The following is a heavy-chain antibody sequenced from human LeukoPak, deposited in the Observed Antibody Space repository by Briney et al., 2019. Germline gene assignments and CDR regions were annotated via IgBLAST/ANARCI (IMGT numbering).Heavy chain of an antibody. CDR1: GGSMSRYF. J-gene: IGHJ1*01. Sequence: SETLSLTCTVSGGSMSRYFWSWIRQSPGKGLEWIGNIYYSGGTNYNPSLKSRITISVDTSKNQFSLKLSSVTAADTAVYYCARRLLGYCSGGSCYSGYFQHWGQGTLVTVSS. CDR2: IYYSGGT. V-gene: IGHV4-59*12. D-gene: IGHD2-15*01. CDR3: ARRLLGYCSGGSCYSGYFQH.